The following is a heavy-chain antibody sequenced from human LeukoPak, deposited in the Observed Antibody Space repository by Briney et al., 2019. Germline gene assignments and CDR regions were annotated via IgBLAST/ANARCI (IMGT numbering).Heavy chain of an antibody. CDR3: ARGPRNSSTYQYFQH. J-gene: IGHJ1*01. V-gene: IGHV3-21*01. CDR1: GFTFSDYS. Sequence: GGSLRLSCAASGFTFSDYSMNWVRQAPGRGLEWVSSISSGSTYIFYADSLKGRFTVSIDNAKNSLSLQMNSLRVEDTAVYHCARGPRNSSTYQYFQHWGQGTLVTVSS. CDR2: ISSGSTYI. D-gene: IGHD6-13*01.